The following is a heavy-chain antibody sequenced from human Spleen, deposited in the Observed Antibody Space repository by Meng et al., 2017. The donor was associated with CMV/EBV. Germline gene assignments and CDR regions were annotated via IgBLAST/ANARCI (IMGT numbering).Heavy chain of an antibody. CDR3: ALTVAAGY. D-gene: IGHD6-19*01. Sequence: KVSCKDYGYTFTSSDINWVRQATGQGLEWMGWINPNTGNTGYAQKFQGRVTLTRSTSISTAYMELSSLRSEDTAVYYCALTVAAGYWGQGTLVTVSS. CDR2: INPNTGNT. CDR1: GYTFTSSD. V-gene: IGHV1-8*01. J-gene: IGHJ4*02.